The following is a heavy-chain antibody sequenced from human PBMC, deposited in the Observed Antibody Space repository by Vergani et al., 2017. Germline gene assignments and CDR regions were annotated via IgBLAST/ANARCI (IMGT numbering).Heavy chain of an antibody. CDR1: GGTFSSYT. CDR3: ASEYSDYDYESLIYYYYYMDV. CDR2: IIPILGIA. J-gene: IGHJ6*03. V-gene: IGHV1-69*02. Sequence: QVQLVQSGAEVKKPGSSVKVSCKASGGTFSSYTISWVRQAPGQGLEWMGRIIPILGIANYAQKFQGRVTITADKSTSTAYMELSSLRSEDTAVYYCASEYSDYDYESLIYYYYYMDVWGKGTTVTVSS. D-gene: IGHD5-12*01.